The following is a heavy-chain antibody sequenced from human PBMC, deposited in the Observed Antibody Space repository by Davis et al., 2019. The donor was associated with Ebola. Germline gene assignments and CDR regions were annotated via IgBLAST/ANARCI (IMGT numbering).Heavy chain of an antibody. CDR2: IKSKTDGGTT. V-gene: IGHV3-15*01. CDR3: TTDSSGYDAFDI. J-gene: IGHJ3*02. Sequence: PGGSLRLSCAASGFTFSNAWMSWVRQAPGKGLEWVGRIKSKTDGGTTDYAAPVKGRFTISRDDSKNTLYLQMNSLKTEDTAVYYCTTDSSGYDAFDIWGQGTMVTVSS. D-gene: IGHD3-22*01. CDR1: GFTFSNAW.